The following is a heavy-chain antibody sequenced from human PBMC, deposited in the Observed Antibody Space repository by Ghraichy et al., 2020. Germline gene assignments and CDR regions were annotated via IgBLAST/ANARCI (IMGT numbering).Heavy chain of an antibody. V-gene: IGHV3-23*01. CDR1: GFTFISYA. CDR2: ISGSGGST. Sequence: GGSLRLSCAASGFTFISYAMSWFRQAPGKGLEWVSAISGSGGSTYYADSVRGRFTISRDNSKNTLYLQMNSLRAEDTAVYYCASLPSRTVSYPFDYWGQGTMVTVSS. CDR3: ASLPSRTVSYPFDY. D-gene: IGHD4-17*01. J-gene: IGHJ4*02.